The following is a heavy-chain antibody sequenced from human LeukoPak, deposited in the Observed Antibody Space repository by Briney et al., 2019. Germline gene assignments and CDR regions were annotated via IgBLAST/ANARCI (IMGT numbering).Heavy chain of an antibody. CDR2: IYTSGST. CDR3: ASWSVTEGVDY. V-gene: IGHV4-4*07. Sequence: SETLSLTCTVSGGSISSYYWSWIRQPAGKGLEWIGRIYTSGSTNYNPSLKGRVTMSVDTSKNQFSLKLSSVTAADTAAYYCASWSVTEGVDYCGQGTLVTVSP. D-gene: IGHD3-3*01. CDR1: GGSISSYY. J-gene: IGHJ4*02.